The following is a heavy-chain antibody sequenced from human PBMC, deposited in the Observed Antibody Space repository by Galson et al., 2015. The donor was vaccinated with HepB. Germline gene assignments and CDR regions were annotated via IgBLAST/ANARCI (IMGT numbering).Heavy chain of an antibody. CDR2: ISTSGGST. CDR3: TKGGWLDS. Sequence: SLRLSCAASGFPFSNYAMTWVRQAPGKGLEWVSVISTSGGSTDYADSVKGRFTISRDNSNNTLYLQMNSLRAEDTAVYYCTKGGWLDSWGQGTLVTVSS. V-gene: IGHV3-23*01. J-gene: IGHJ5*01. CDR1: GFPFSNYA.